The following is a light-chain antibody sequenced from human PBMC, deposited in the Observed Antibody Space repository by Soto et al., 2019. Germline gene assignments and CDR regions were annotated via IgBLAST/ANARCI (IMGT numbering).Light chain of an antibody. CDR2: SNN. V-gene: IGLV1-44*01. Sequence: QSVLTQPPSASGTPGQRVTISRSGSSSNIGSNTVNWYQQLPGTAPKLLIYSNNQRPSGVPDRFSGSKSGTSASLAISGLQSEDEADYDCAAWDDSLNCGVFGGGTKLTVL. CDR3: AAWDDSLNCGV. J-gene: IGLJ3*02. CDR1: SSNIGSNT.